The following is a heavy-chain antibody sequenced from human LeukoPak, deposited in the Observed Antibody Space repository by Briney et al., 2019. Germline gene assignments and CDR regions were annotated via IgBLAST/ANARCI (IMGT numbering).Heavy chain of an antibody. CDR2: IYSDGKT. D-gene: IGHD4-17*01. J-gene: IGHJ4*02. CDR1: GFTFSSYA. V-gene: IGHV3-66*01. Sequence: GGSLRLPCAASGFTFSSYAMSWVRQAPGKGSQWISLIYSDGKTRYADSVRGRFTFSRDNSKNTLYLQMDSLKAEDTAVYYCAGGDYPLTYWGQGSLVTVSS. CDR3: AGGDYPLTY.